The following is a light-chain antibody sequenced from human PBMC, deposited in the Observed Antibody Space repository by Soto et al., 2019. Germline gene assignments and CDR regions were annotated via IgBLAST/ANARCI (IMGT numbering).Light chain of an antibody. Sequence: DIQMTQSPSTLSGSVGDRVTITCRASQTISSWLAWDQQKPGKAPKLLIYKASTLKSGVPSRFSGSGSGTEFTLTISSLQPDDFATYYFQHYNSYSEAFVQGTKVELK. J-gene: IGKJ1*01. V-gene: IGKV1-5*03. CDR2: KAS. CDR1: QTISSW. CDR3: QHYNSYSEA.